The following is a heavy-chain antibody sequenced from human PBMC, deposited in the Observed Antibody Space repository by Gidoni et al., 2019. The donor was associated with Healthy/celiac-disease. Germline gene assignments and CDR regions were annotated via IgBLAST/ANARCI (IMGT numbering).Heavy chain of an antibody. Sequence: EVQLVESGGGLVKPGGSLRLSCAASGFTFSSYSMNWVRQATGKGLEWVASTSRRSSYKYYADSVKGRFAISRDNAKNSMYLQMNSLRAEDTAVYYCARVVQTPWYFDYWGQGTLVTVSS. D-gene: IGHD2-2*01. V-gene: IGHV3-21*01. J-gene: IGHJ4*02. CDR2: TSRRSSYK. CDR3: ARVVQTPWYFDY. CDR1: GFTFSSYS.